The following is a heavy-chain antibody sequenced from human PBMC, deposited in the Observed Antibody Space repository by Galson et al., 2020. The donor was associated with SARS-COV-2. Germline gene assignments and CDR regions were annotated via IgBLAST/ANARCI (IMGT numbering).Heavy chain of an antibody. CDR1: GFSLSTSEMC. CDR2: IDWDDDK. Sequence: SGPTLVKPTQTLTLTCTFSGFSLSTSEMCVSWIRQPPGKALEWLALIDWDDDKYYNTSLRTRLTISKDTSKNQVVLTMTNMDPVDTGTYYCARTRLGVAGNRNQGLDDAFDIWGQGTMVTVSS. CDR3: ARTRLGVAGNRNQGLDDAFDI. V-gene: IGHV2-70*01. D-gene: IGHD6-19*01. J-gene: IGHJ3*02.